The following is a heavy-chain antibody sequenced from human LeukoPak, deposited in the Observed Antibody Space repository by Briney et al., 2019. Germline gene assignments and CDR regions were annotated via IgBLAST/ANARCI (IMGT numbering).Heavy chain of an antibody. D-gene: IGHD1-14*01. CDR3: ARGLRNDL. CDR1: GYPFTTWE. V-gene: IGHV1-8*01. Sequence: ASVKVSCKTSGYPFTTWEINWGCQAAGQGLEWMGWVHPNSGNTAYAQKCQGRVTMTSDPSISTAYMELSGLRFDDTAVYFCARGLRNDLWGQGTLVTVSS. CDR2: VHPNSGNT. J-gene: IGHJ5*02.